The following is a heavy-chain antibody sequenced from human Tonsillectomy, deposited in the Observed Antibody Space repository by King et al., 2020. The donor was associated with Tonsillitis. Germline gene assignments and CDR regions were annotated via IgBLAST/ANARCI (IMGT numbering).Heavy chain of an antibody. J-gene: IGHJ3*02. CDR2: ISYDGSNK. CDR3: ARESSGWYGDAFDI. CDR1: GFTFSRYA. V-gene: IGHV3-30*01. Sequence: VQLVESGGGVVQPGRSLRLSCAASGFTFSRYAMHWVRQAPGKGLEWVAVISYDGSNKYYADSVKGRFTISRDNSKNTLYLQMNSLRAEDTAVYYCARESSGWYGDAFDIWGQGTMVTVSS. D-gene: IGHD6-19*01.